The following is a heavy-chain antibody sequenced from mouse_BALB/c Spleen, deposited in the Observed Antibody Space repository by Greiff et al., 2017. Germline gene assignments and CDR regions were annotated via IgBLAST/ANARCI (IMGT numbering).Heavy chain of an antibody. CDR3: ARSDGNYEDY. J-gene: IGHJ2*01. Sequence: VQLQQSGAELVRPGALVKLSCKASGFNIKDYYMHWVKQRPEQGLEWIGWIDPENGNTIYDPKFQGKASITADTSSNTAYLQLSSLTSEDTAVYYCARSDGNYEDYWGQGTTLTVSS. CDR1: GFNIKDYY. V-gene: IGHV14-1*02. D-gene: IGHD2-1*01. CDR2: IDPENGNT.